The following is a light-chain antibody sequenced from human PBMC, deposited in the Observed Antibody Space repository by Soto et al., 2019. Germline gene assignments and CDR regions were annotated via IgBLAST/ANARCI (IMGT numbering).Light chain of an antibody. Sequence: QSALTQPPSVSGSPGQSVTISCTGTSSDVGSYNRVSWYQQPPGTAPKVMIYEVTNRPSGVPDRFSGSKSGNTASLTISGLQAEDEADYYCCSYRSGKTYVFRSGTKVTVL. CDR3: CSYRSGKTYV. CDR1: SSDVGSYNR. J-gene: IGLJ1*01. V-gene: IGLV2-18*02. CDR2: EVT.